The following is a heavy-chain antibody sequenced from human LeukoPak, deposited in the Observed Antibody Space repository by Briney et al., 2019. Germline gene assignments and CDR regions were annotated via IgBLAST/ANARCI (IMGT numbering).Heavy chain of an antibody. Sequence: GGSLRLSCAASGFTFSDYGMHWVRQAPGKGLEWVAVVWSDENKNYYGDSVKGRFTISRDNFKRTLYLQMNSLRVEDTAVYYCAREGLTTTPNNAFDIWGQGTMVTVSS. V-gene: IGHV3-33*01. J-gene: IGHJ3*02. CDR2: VWSDENKN. CDR1: GFTFSDYG. D-gene: IGHD1-1*01. CDR3: AREGLTTTPNNAFDI.